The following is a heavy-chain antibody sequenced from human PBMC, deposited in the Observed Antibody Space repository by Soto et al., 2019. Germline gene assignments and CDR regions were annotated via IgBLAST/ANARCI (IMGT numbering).Heavy chain of an antibody. V-gene: IGHV3-23*01. J-gene: IGHJ4*02. CDR2: IIGSGGNT. D-gene: IGHD3-10*01. Sequence: GGSLRLSCAASGCTFSNYAMTWVRQAPGKGLEWVSSIIGSGGNTYYADSVKGRFTTSRDNSKNTLYLQMNSLRAEDTAIYYCAKDQMVRGVTHFDYWGQGSLVTVSS. CDR3: AKDQMVRGVTHFDY. CDR1: GCTFSNYA.